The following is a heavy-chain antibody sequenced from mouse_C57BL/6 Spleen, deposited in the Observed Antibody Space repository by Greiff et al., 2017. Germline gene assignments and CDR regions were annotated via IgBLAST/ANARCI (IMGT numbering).Heavy chain of an antibody. Sequence: VQLKESGPELVKPGASVKIPCKASGYTFTDYNMDWVKQSHGKSLEWIGEINPNNGGTIYNQKFKGKATLTVDKSSSTAYMELRSLTSEDTAVYYCERVRGYFDVWGTGTTVTVSS. CDR1: GYTFTDYN. J-gene: IGHJ1*03. CDR2: INPNNGGT. CDR3: ERVRGYFDV. V-gene: IGHV1-18*01.